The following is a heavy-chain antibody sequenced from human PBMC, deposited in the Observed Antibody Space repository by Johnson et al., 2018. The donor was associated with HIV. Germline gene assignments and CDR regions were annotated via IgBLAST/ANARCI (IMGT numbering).Heavy chain of an antibody. Sequence: VQLVESGGGLVQPGGSLRLSCAASGFTFSSYAMYWVRQAPGKGLEYVSAISSNGGSTYYANSVKGRFTISRHNSKNTLYLQMNSLRADDTAVYYCARENRVDAFDIWGQGTMVTVSS. CDR1: GFTFSSYA. D-gene: IGHD2/OR15-2a*01. CDR3: ARENRVDAFDI. CDR2: ISSNGGST. V-gene: IGHV3-64*01. J-gene: IGHJ3*02.